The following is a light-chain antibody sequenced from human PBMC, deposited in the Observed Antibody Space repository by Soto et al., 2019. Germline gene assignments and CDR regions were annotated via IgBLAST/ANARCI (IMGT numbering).Light chain of an antibody. J-gene: IGKJ2*01. CDR3: QHYYNWPYT. Sequence: EIVMTQSPDTLSVSPGERATLSCRASQSVSSNLAWYQQKPGQAPRLLFYGASTRATGVPARFSGSGSGTDFTLTISSLQSEDFAIYYCQHYYNWPYTFGQGTNLEIK. CDR2: GAS. V-gene: IGKV3-15*01. CDR1: QSVSSN.